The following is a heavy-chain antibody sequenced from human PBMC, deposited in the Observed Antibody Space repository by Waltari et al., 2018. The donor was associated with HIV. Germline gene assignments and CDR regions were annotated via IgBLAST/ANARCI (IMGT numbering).Heavy chain of an antibody. CDR1: GFTFSTYS. CDR3: ARGTYYYDSSGYYDNLPFDY. D-gene: IGHD3-22*01. Sequence: EVQLVESGGGLVKPGGSLRLSCAASGFTFSTYSMHWVRQAPRNGMELVSSMSRSRTYIYYAESVKSRFTISRDNAKNSLYLQMNSLRAEDTAVYFCARGTYYYDSSGYYDNLPFDYWGQGTLVTVSS. CDR2: MSRSRTYI. J-gene: IGHJ4*02. V-gene: IGHV3-21*01.